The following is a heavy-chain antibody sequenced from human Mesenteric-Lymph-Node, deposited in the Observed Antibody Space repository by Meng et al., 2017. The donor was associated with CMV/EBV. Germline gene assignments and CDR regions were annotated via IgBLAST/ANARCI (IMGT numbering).Heavy chain of an antibody. V-gene: IGHV1-18*01. CDR3: ARSSKRLWEQPLDE. CDR2: ISPYNDNT. J-gene: IGHJ4*02. D-gene: IGHD1-26*01. CDR1: GYTFSNYG. Sequence: ASVKVSCKASGYTFSNYGITWVRQAPGQGLEWMGWISPYNDNTKYAETFQGRVTMTTDSSTSTAYMELRNVRSHDTAVYYCARSSKRLWEQPLDEWGQGTLVTVSS.